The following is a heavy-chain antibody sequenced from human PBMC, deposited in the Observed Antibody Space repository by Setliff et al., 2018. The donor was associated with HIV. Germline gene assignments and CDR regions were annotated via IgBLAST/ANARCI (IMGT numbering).Heavy chain of an antibody. V-gene: IGHV1-18*01. J-gene: IGHJ4*02. D-gene: IGHD5-18*01. Sequence: ASVKVSCKASGYTFTSYGISWVRQASGQGLEWMGWISAYNGNTDYAQELQGRITLTTDTSTSTAYMELRSLRSDDTAVYYCARGPRVGTHLWLFYYWGQGTLVTVSS. CDR1: GYTFTSYG. CDR2: ISAYNGNT. CDR3: ARGPRVGTHLWLFYY.